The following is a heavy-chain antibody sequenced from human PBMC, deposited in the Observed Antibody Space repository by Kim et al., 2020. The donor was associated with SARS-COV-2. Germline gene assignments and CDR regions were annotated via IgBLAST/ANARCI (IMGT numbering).Heavy chain of an antibody. J-gene: IGHJ5*02. V-gene: IGHV3-48*03. CDR2: ISSSGSTI. CDR3: ARGGFTMVRGVVGSFFDP. CDR1: GFTFSSYE. D-gene: IGHD3-10*01. Sequence: GGSLRLSCAASGFTFSSYEMNWVRQAPGKGLEWVSYISSSGSTIYYADSVKGRFTISRDNAKNSLYLQMNSLRAEDTAVYYCARGGFTMVRGVVGSFFDPWGQGTLVTVSS.